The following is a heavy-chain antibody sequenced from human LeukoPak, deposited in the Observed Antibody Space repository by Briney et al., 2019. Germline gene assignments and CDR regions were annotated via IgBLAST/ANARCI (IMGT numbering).Heavy chain of an antibody. V-gene: IGHV3-73*01. Sequence: GGSLRLSCAASGFTFSGSAMNWVRQASGKGLEWVGRIRSKANSYATAYAASVKGRFTISRDDSKNTAYLQMNSLKTEDTAVYYCTRHPPYCTNGVSYFDYWGQGTLVTVSS. CDR2: IRSKANSYAT. J-gene: IGHJ4*02. D-gene: IGHD2-8*01. CDR1: GFTFSGSA. CDR3: TRHPPYCTNGVSYFDY.